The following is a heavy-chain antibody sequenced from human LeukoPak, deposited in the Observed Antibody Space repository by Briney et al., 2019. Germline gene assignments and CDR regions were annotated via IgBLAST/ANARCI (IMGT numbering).Heavy chain of an antibody. V-gene: IGHV1-69*05. CDR1: GGTFSSYA. CDR2: IIPIFGTA. J-gene: IGHJ5*02. D-gene: IGHD3-3*01. CDR3: ARVGTIFGVARAWFDP. Sequence: VASVKVSCKASGGTFSSYAISWVRQAPGQGLEWMGGIIPIFGTANYTQKFQGRVTITTDESTSTACMELSSLRSEDTAVYYCARVGTIFGVARAWFDPWGQGTLVTVSS.